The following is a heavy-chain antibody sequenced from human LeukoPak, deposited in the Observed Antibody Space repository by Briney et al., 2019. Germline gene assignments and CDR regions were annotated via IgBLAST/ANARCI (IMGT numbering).Heavy chain of an antibody. CDR1: GLTFSNYW. D-gene: IGHD1-1*01. CDR2: IKDDGRDK. CDR3: ARDNYRVFDY. Sequence: PGGSLRLSCTTSGLTFSNYWMTWVRQAPGKGLEWVANIKDDGRDKNYVASVKGRFTISRDNAKNSVYLQMNSLRAEDTAVYYCARDNYRVFDYWGQGTLVTASS. J-gene: IGHJ4*02. V-gene: IGHV3-7*01.